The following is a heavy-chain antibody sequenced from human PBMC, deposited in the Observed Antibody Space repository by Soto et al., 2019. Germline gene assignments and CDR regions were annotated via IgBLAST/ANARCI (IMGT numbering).Heavy chain of an antibody. CDR2: IYFRGNT. D-gene: IGHD3-9*01. CDR1: GDSINSDKYY. V-gene: IGHV4-39*01. J-gene: IGHJ4*02. CDR3: ARLEGLATISYYFDF. Sequence: QLQLQESGPGLVKPSETLSLTCSVSGDSINSDKYYWGWIRQPPGKGLEWIGSIYFRGNTYYNPSLQPRVTISLDKSKSQFSLKLNSVPAADSAVYFCARLEGLATISYYFDFWGQGALVTVSS.